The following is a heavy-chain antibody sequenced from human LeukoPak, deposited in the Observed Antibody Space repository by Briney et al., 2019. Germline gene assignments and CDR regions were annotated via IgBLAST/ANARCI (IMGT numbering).Heavy chain of an antibody. CDR2: IHDSGRT. CDR3: AREAPLVGATTFDY. J-gene: IGHJ4*02. CDR1: GGSISTYY. Sequence: PSETLSLTCTVSGGSISTYYWSWIRQPPGKGLEWIGYIHDSGRTNYNPSLKSRVTISVDTSKNQFSLKLSSVTAADTAVYYCAREAPLVGATTFDYWGQGTLVTVSS. D-gene: IGHD1-26*01. V-gene: IGHV4-59*01.